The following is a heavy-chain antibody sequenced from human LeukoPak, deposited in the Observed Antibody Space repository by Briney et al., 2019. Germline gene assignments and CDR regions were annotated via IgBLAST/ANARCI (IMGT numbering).Heavy chain of an antibody. Sequence: ASVKVSCKASGGTFSSYAISWVRQAPGQGLEWMGGIIPIFGTANYAQKFQGRVTITADESTSTAYMELSSLRSEDTAVYYCARDLRYCSGGSCYVREDYYYYMDVWGKGPRSPSP. D-gene: IGHD2-15*01. J-gene: IGHJ6*03. CDR2: IIPIFGTA. CDR3: ARDLRYCSGGSCYVREDYYYYMDV. V-gene: IGHV1-69*13. CDR1: GGTFSSYA.